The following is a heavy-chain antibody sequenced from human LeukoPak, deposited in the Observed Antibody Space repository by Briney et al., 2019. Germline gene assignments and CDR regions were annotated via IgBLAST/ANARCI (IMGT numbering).Heavy chain of an antibody. Sequence: GGSLRLSCAASGFTFSSYSMNWVRQAPGKGLEWVSSISSSSSYIYYADSVKGRFTISRDNAKNSLYLQMNSLRAEDTAVYYCARDLGYWDSSGYYPFGYWGQGTLVTVS. D-gene: IGHD3-22*01. V-gene: IGHV3-21*01. J-gene: IGHJ4*02. CDR2: ISSSSSYI. CDR3: ARDLGYWDSSGYYPFGY. CDR1: GFTFSSYS.